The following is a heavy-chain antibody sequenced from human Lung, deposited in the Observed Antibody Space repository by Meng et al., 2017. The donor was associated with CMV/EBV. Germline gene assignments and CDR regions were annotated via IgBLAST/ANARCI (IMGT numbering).Heavy chain of an antibody. D-gene: IGHD6-19*01. CDR2: IRYDGSNK. V-gene: IGHV3-30*02. J-gene: IGHJ4*02. CDR1: GFSFSNYD. CDR3: AKNGQGTSGWFYFDL. Sequence: SXAASGFSFSNYDMHWVRQAPGKGLEWVAIIRYDGSNKYNTDSVKGRFTISRDNSKNTLSLQMNSLGAEDTAVYYCAKNGQGTSGWFYFDLWGQGTXVNGAS.